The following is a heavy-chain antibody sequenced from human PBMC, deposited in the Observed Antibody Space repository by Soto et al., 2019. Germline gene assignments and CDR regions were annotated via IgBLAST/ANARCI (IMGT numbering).Heavy chain of an antibody. V-gene: IGHV4-4*02. CDR2: IFHSGST. CDR3: AHRPIVGAAI. CDR1: GGSISNSNW. Sequence: QVQLQESGPGLLKPSGTLSLTCAVFGGSISNSNWWTWVRQPPGKGLDWIGEIFHSGSTNYNSSLMGRVTISVDKANNQFSLKLSSVTAADTAVYYCAHRPIVGAAIWGHGTLVTVAS. J-gene: IGHJ4*01. D-gene: IGHD1-26*01.